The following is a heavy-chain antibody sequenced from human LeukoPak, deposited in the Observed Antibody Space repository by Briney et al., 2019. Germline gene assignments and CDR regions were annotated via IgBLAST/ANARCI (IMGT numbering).Heavy chain of an antibody. CDR1: GFTFSAYW. CDR2: LNTDGSDT. Sequence: GGSLRLSCAASGFTFSAYWMHWVRQAPGKGLGWVSRLNTDGSDTRYADSVQGRFTISRDKAKNTLYLQMNSLRAEDTAVYYCARSEAVAWSFDLWGRGTLVTVSS. CDR3: ARSEAVAWSFDL. D-gene: IGHD6-19*01. V-gene: IGHV3-74*01. J-gene: IGHJ2*01.